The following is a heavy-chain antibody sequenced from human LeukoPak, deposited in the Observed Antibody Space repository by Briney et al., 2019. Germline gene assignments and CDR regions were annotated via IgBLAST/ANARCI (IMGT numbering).Heavy chain of an antibody. CDR3: ARDSSVWGSHRYMIH. J-gene: IGHJ4*02. D-gene: IGHD3-16*02. V-gene: IGHV1-18*04. CDR1: GYTFISYG. Sequence: GASVKVSCKASGYTFISYGISWVRQAPGQGLEWMGCISAYNGNTNYAQKPQGRVTMTTDTSTSTAYMELRSLRSDDTAVYYCARDSSVWGSHRYMIHWGQGTLVTVSS. CDR2: ISAYNGNT.